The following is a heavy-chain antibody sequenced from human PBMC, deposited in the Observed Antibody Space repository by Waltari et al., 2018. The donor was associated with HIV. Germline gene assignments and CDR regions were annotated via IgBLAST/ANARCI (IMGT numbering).Heavy chain of an antibody. J-gene: IGHJ2*01. V-gene: IGHV3-9*01. CDR3: AKGQTLYWYFDL. Sequence: EVQLVESGGGLVQPGRSLRLSCAASGFTFDDYAMHWVRQAPGKGLGWVSGIRWNSGSIGYADSVKGRFTISRDNAKNSLYLQMNSLRAEDTALYYCAKGQTLYWYFDLWGRGTLVTVSS. CDR1: GFTFDDYA. CDR2: IRWNSGSI.